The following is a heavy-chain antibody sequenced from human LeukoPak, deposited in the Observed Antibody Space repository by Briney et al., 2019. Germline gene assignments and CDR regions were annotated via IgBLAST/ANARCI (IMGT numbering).Heavy chain of an antibody. D-gene: IGHD6-19*01. J-gene: IGHJ4*02. CDR1: GFTFIKYG. Sequence: GTSLRLSCAASGFTFIKYGMHWVRQAPGKGLEWVAVIWFDGSQKYYADSVKGRFTISRDNSKNTVYLQINSLRAEDTAVYYCARGNSSGWYGGFDYWGQGILVTVSS. CDR2: IWFDGSQK. V-gene: IGHV3-33*01. CDR3: ARGNSSGWYGGFDY.